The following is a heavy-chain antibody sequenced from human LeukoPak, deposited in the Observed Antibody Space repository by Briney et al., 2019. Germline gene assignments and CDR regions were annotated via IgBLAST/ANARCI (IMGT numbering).Heavy chain of an antibody. CDR3: AGDPTWGYYFDY. Sequence: GGSLRLSCAASGFTFSDYYMSWIRQAPGEGLEWVSYISSSGSTIYYADSVKGRFTISRDNAKNSLYLQMNSLRAEDTAVYYCAGDPTWGYYFDYWGQGTLVTVSS. V-gene: IGHV3-11*01. CDR1: GFTFSDYY. CDR2: ISSSGSTI. D-gene: IGHD3-16*01. J-gene: IGHJ4*02.